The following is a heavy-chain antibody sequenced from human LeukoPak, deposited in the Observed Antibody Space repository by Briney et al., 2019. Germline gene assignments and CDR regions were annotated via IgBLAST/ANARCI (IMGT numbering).Heavy chain of an antibody. V-gene: IGHV1-18*01. CDR1: GYTFSRHG. CDR3: AKDIHPGLDSGASCCFDY. J-gene: IGHJ4*02. Sequence: ASVKVSCKTSGYTFSRHGITWVRQAPGQGLEWMGWVSGYNGNTNYAQNVQGRVTMSTDTSTNTAYMELRSLRSDDTAAYYCAKDIHPGLDSGASCCFDYWGQGTPVTVSS. CDR2: VSGYNGNT. D-gene: IGHD3-22*01.